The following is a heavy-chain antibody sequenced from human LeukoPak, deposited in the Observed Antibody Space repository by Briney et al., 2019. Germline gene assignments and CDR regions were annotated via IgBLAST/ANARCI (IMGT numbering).Heavy chain of an antibody. CDR1: GFTFSSYS. CDR3: HVDSSSWDGGWFDP. J-gene: IGHJ5*02. Sequence: GGSLRLSCAASGFTFSSYSMNWVRQAPGKGLEWVSSISSSSSYIYYADSVKGRFTISRDNAKNSLYLQMNSLRAEDTAVYYCHVDSSSWDGGWFDPWGQGTLVTVSS. V-gene: IGHV3-21*01. CDR2: ISSSSSYI. D-gene: IGHD6-13*01.